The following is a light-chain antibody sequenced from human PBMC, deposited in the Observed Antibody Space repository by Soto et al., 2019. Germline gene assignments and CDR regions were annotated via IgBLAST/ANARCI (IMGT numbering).Light chain of an antibody. V-gene: IGKV1-27*01. CDR3: QKYDSAPRT. Sequence: DIQMTQSPSSLSASVGDRVTITCRASQGISNYLAWFQQKPGKVPKLLIQAASILESGVPSRFSGSASGTDFTLSISSLQPEDVATYYCQKYDSAPRTFGQGTKVEIK. J-gene: IGKJ1*01. CDR2: AAS. CDR1: QGISNY.